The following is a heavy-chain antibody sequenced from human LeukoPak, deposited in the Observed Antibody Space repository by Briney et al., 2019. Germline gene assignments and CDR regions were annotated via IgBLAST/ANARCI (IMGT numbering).Heavy chain of an antibody. D-gene: IGHD3-10*02. CDR3: ARGLFRDYFDY. J-gene: IGHJ4*02. CDR1: GFTFSSYA. CDR2: ISSSSSYI. Sequence: GASLRLSCAASGFTFSSYAMSWVRQAPGKGLEWVSSISSSSSYIYYADSVKGRFTISRDNAKNSLYLQMNSLRAEDTAVYYCARGLFRDYFDYWGQGTLVTVSS. V-gene: IGHV3-21*01.